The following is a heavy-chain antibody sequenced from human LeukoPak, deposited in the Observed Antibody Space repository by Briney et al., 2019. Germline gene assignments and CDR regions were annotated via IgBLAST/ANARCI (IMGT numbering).Heavy chain of an antibody. CDR3: ARSIVATISPLDY. CDR1: GGSISSSSYY. D-gene: IGHD2-15*01. CDR2: IYYSGST. J-gene: IGHJ4*02. Sequence: SETLSLTCTVSGGSISSSSYYWGWIRQPPGKGLEWIGSIYYSGSTYYNPSLKSRVTISVDTSKNQFSLKLSSVTAADTAVYYCARSIVATISPLDYWGQGTLVTVSS. V-gene: IGHV4-39*01.